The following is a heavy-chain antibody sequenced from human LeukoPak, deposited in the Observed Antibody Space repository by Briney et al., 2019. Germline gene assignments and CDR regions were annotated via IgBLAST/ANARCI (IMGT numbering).Heavy chain of an antibody. V-gene: IGHV1-2*02. D-gene: IGHD2-2*01. Sequence: ASVKVSCKASGYTFTGYYMHWVRQAPGQGLEWMGWINPNSGGTNYAQKFQGRVTMTRDTSISTAYMELSRLRSDDTAVYYCATLAVPAGQMGDDAFDIWGQGTMVTVSS. CDR3: ATLAVPAGQMGDDAFDI. CDR1: GYTFTGYY. J-gene: IGHJ3*02. CDR2: INPNSGGT.